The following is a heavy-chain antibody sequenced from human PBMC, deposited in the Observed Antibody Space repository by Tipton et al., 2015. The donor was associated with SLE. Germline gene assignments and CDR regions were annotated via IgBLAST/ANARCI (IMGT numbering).Heavy chain of an antibody. Sequence: TLSLTCTVSGGSISSSSYYWAWIRQPPGKGLEWIGYIYYSGSTNYNPSLKSRVTISVDTSKNQFSLKLSSVTAADTAVYYCALQYDNSGYYWFWGQGTLVTVSS. CDR1: GGSISSSSYY. V-gene: IGHV4-61*05. CDR3: ALQYDNSGYYWF. CDR2: IYYSGST. J-gene: IGHJ4*02. D-gene: IGHD3-22*01.